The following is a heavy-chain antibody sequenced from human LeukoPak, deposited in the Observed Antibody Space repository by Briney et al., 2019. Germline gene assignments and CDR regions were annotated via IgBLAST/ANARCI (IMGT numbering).Heavy chain of an antibody. CDR2: IYYSGST. CDR3: ARGTGYYGMDV. V-gene: IGHV4-59*01. Sequence: SETLSLTCTVSGGPISSYYWSWIRQPPGKGLEWIGYIYYSGSTNYNPSLKSRVTISVDTSKNQFSLKLSSVTAADTAVYYCARGTGYYGMDVWGQGTTVTVSS. J-gene: IGHJ6*02. CDR1: GGPISSYY. D-gene: IGHD1-14*01.